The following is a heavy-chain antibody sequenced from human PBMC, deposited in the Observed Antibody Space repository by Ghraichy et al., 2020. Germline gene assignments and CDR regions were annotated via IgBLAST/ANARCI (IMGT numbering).Heavy chain of an antibody. V-gene: IGHV3-23*01. CDR1: RFTFSSYA. J-gene: IGHJ3*02. D-gene: IGHD3-3*01. CDR2: ISGSGGST. Sequence: LSLTCAASRFTFSSYAMSWVRQAPGKGLEWVSAISGSGGSTYYADSVKGRFTISRDNSKNTLYLQMNSLRAEDTAVYYCAKDDFGVVTHDAFDIWGQGTMVTVSS. CDR3: AKDDFGVVTHDAFDI.